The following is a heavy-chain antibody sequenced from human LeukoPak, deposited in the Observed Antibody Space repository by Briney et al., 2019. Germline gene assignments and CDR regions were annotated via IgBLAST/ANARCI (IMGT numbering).Heavy chain of an antibody. CDR3: VATYLYAMDV. V-gene: IGHV3-74*01. D-gene: IGHD2-2*02. Sequence: GGSLRLSCVASGFTFSNYWMHWVRQAPGKGLVWISRISSDGSSTSYADSVKGRVTISRDNAKNTLYLQMNSPRAEDTAVYYCVATYLYAMDVWGKGTTVTVSS. J-gene: IGHJ6*04. CDR1: GFTFSNYW. CDR2: ISSDGSST.